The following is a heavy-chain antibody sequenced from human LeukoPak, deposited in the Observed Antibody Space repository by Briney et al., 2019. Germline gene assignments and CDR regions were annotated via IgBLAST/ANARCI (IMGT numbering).Heavy chain of an antibody. CDR3: AREGDASGSYYNY. CDR1: GGSISSYY. V-gene: IGHV4-4*07. Sequence: PSETLSLTCTVSGGSISSYYWSWIRQPAGKGLEWIGRIYTSGSTNYNPSLKSRVTMSVDTSKNQFSLNLNSVTAADTAVYYCAREGDASGSYYNYWGQGILVTVSS. CDR2: IYTSGST. D-gene: IGHD3-10*01. J-gene: IGHJ4*02.